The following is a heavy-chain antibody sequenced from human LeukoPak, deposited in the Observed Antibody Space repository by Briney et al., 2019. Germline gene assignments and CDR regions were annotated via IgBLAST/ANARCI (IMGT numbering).Heavy chain of an antibody. CDR1: GGSISSFH. CDR2: VYYTGST. J-gene: IGHJ6*03. CDR3: MRDQYHFDRDYFNYYMDV. D-gene: IGHD3-22*01. V-gene: IGHV4-59*01. Sequence: SETLSLTCTVSGGSISSFHWSWIRQPPGKGLEWIGYVYYTGSTNYNPSLKSRVTISVDTSQNQFSLKMNSVTAADTAVYYCMRDQYHFDRDYFNYYMDVWGKGTTVTVSS.